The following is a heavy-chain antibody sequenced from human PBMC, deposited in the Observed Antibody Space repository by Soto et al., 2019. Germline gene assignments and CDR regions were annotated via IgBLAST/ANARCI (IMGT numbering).Heavy chain of an antibody. CDR1: GYSFTSYW. CDR2: IYPGDSDT. J-gene: IGHJ4*02. D-gene: IGHD6-19*01. CDR3: AGWSGWDLIAVAPEGDY. V-gene: IGHV5-51*03. Sequence: EVQLVQSGAEVKKPGESLKISCKGSGYSFTSYWIGWVRQMPGKGLEWMGIIYPGDSDTRYSPSFQGQVTISADKSIGXDYLQWISLKASDTAMYYCAGWSGWDLIAVAPEGDYWGQGTLVTVSS.